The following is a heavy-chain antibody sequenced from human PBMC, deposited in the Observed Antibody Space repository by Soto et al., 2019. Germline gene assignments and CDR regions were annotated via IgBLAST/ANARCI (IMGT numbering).Heavy chain of an antibody. J-gene: IGHJ4*02. Sequence: GGSLRLSCAASGFTFDDYAMHWVRQTPGKGLEWVSGINWNSGSINYADSVKGRFTISRDNAKNSLYLQMNNLRVEDTAFYYCIKESNPGGLDYWGQGTLVTVSS. CDR1: GFTFDDYA. CDR3: IKESNPGGLDY. D-gene: IGHD4-4*01. CDR2: INWNSGSI. V-gene: IGHV3-9*01.